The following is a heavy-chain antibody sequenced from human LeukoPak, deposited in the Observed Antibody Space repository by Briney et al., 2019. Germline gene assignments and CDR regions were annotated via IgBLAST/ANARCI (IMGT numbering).Heavy chain of an antibody. Sequence: SETLSLTCTVSGGSISSYYWSWIRQPPGKGLEWIGYIYYSGSTNYNPSLKSRVTISVDTSKNQFSLKLSSVTAADTAVYYCARVVRYYDSSGYYCDYWGQGTLVTVSS. CDR1: GGSISSYY. CDR3: ARVVRYYDSSGYYCDY. D-gene: IGHD3-22*01. J-gene: IGHJ4*02. V-gene: IGHV4-59*01. CDR2: IYYSGST.